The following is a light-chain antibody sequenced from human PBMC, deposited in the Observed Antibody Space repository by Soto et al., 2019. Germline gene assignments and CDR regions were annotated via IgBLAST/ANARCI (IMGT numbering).Light chain of an antibody. CDR3: HQNGIST. CDR1: QSVSSNY. Sequence: EIVLTQSPGTLSLSPGEIATLSCRASQSVSSNYLAWYQQKPGQAPRLLIYGASSRATGIPDRFSGSGSGTEFTLIISRLETEDFAVYYCHQNGISTFGGGNKVEIK. V-gene: IGKV3-20*01. CDR2: GAS. J-gene: IGKJ4*01.